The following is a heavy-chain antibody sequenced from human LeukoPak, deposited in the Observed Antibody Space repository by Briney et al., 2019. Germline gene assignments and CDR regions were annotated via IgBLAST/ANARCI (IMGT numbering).Heavy chain of an antibody. CDR1: GFTFSSYA. D-gene: IGHD2-2*01. CDR2: ISGSGGST. CDR3: AKPPPGIVVVPAAPFDY. V-gene: IGHV3-23*01. Sequence: PGGSLRLSCAASGFTFSSYAMSWVRQAPGKGLEWVSAISGSGGSTYYADSVKGRFTISRDNSKNTLYLQMNSLRAEDTAVYYCAKPPPGIVVVPAAPFDYWGQGTLVTVSS. J-gene: IGHJ4*02.